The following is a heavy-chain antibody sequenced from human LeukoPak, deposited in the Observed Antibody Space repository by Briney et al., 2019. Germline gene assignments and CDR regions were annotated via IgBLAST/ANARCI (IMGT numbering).Heavy chain of an antibody. CDR3: AKGVSIAAAAHYYYYGMDV. J-gene: IGHJ6*02. CDR2: ISWNSGSI. V-gene: IGHV3-9*01. D-gene: IGHD6-13*01. Sequence: GGSLRLSCAASGFTFDDYAMHWVRQAPGKGLGWVSGISWNSGSIGYADSVKGRFTISRDNAKNSLYLQMKSLRAEDTALYYCAKGVSIAAAAHYYYYGMDVWGQGTTVTVSS. CDR1: GFTFDDYA.